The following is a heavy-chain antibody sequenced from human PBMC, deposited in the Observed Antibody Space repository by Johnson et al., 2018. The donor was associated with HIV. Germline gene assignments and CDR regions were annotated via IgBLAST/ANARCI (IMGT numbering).Heavy chain of an antibody. Sequence: EVQLVESGGGLVQPGGSLRLSCAASGFTFSSYWMHWVRQAPGKGLVWVSRINCDGSSISYADSVNGRFTISSDNSQHTLYLQMNSLRAEDTAAYYCAKELHSSSWYYGAFDIWGQGTMVTVSS. D-gene: IGHD6-13*01. CDR3: AKELHSSSWYYGAFDI. V-gene: IGHV3-74*01. CDR1: GFTFSSYW. CDR2: INCDGSSI. J-gene: IGHJ3*02.